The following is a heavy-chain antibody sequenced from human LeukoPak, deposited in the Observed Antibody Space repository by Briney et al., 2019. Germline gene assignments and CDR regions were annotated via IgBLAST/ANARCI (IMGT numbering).Heavy chain of an antibody. Sequence: ASVKVSCKASGYSFTDYDTHWVRQAPGQGLEWMGWVNPNSGDTYYAQKFQGRVTMTRDTSISTAYMELSRLRSDDTAVYYCARAGIAVAGDWFDPWGQGTLVTVSS. J-gene: IGHJ5*02. V-gene: IGHV1-2*02. CDR1: GYSFTDYD. D-gene: IGHD6-19*01. CDR2: VNPNSGDT. CDR3: ARAGIAVAGDWFDP.